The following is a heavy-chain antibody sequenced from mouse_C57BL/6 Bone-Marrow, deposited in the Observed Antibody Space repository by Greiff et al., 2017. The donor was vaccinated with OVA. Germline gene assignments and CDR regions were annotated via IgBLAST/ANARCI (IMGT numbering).Heavy chain of an antibody. J-gene: IGHJ2*01. Sequence: VQLQQPGAELVKPGASVKVSCKASGYTFTSYWMHWVKQRPGQGLEWIGRIHPSDSDTNYNHKFKGKATLTVDKSSSTAYMQLSSLTSEDSAVYYCAMERAFYYYGSSYVYWGQGTTLTVSS. CDR2: IHPSDSDT. V-gene: IGHV1-74*01. CDR3: AMERAFYYYGSSYVY. D-gene: IGHD1-1*01. CDR1: GYTFTSYW.